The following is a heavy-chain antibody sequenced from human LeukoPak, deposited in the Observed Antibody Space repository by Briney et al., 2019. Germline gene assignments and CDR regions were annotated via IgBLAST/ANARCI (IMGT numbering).Heavy chain of an antibody. Sequence: ASVKVSCKASGYTFTSYGISWVRQAPGQGLEWMGWISAYNGNTNYAQKLQGRVTMTTDTSTSTAYMELRSLRSDDTAVYYCVRAASGVRVYYMDVWGKGTSVTVSS. CDR2: ISAYNGNT. CDR3: VRAASGVRVYYMDV. D-gene: IGHD3-10*01. V-gene: IGHV1-18*01. J-gene: IGHJ6*03. CDR1: GYTFTSYG.